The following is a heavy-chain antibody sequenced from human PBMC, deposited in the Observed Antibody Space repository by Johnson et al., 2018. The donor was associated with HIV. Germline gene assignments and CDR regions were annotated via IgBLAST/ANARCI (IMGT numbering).Heavy chain of an antibody. CDR3: ARGRASWELYDAFDI. D-gene: IGHD1-26*01. CDR1: GFTVSSNY. J-gene: IGHJ3*02. Sequence: QVQLVESGGGSVQPGGSLRLSCAASGFTVSSNYMSWVRQAPGKGLEWVAVISYDGSNEYYAASVKGRFTISRDNSKNTLYLQMSSLRAGDTAVYYCARGRASWELYDAFDIWGQGTMVTVSS. V-gene: IGHV3-30*03. CDR2: ISYDGSNE.